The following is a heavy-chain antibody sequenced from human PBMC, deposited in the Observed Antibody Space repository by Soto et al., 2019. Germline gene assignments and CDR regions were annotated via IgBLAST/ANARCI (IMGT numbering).Heavy chain of an antibody. Sequence: GGSLRLSCTASGFTFGDYAMSWFRQAPGKGLEWVGFIRSKAYGGTTEYAASVKGRFTISRDDSKSIAYLQMNSLKTEDTAVYYCTKGIQLCLRRPLFDYWGQGTLVTVSS. CDR1: GFTFGDYA. CDR3: TKGIQLCLRRPLFDY. D-gene: IGHD5-18*01. J-gene: IGHJ4*02. V-gene: IGHV3-49*03. CDR2: IRSKAYGGTT.